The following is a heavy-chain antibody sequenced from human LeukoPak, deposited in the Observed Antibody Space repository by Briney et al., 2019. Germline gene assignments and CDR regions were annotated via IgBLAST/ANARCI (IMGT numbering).Heavy chain of an antibody. D-gene: IGHD3-22*01. V-gene: IGHV3-30-3*01. Sequence: GGSLRLSCAASGFTFSSYAMHWVRQAPGKGLEWVAVISSDGSNEYYADSVKGRFTISRDNSKNTLYLQMDSLRAEDTAVYYCARDLKYYYDSSGYYWGQGSLVTVSS. CDR3: ARDLKYYYDSSGYY. CDR1: GFTFSSYA. J-gene: IGHJ4*02. CDR2: ISSDGSNE.